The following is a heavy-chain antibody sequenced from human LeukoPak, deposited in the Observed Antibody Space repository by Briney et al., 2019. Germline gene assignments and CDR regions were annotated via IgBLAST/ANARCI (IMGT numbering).Heavy chain of an antibody. CDR3: ARGGVDYYGSGTYYLMYYFDY. CDR1: GFTFSNYW. CDR2: INSDGINT. J-gene: IGHJ4*02. Sequence: GGSLRLSCAASGFTFSNYWMHWVRQAPGKGLVWVSRINSDGINTSYADSVKGRFTISRDDPHNTLYLQMNSLRAEDTAVYFCARGGVDYYGSGTYYLMYYFDYWGQGALVTVSS. V-gene: IGHV3-74*01. D-gene: IGHD3-10*01.